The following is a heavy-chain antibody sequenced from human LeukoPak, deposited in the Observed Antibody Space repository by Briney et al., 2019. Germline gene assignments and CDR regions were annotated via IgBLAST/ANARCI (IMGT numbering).Heavy chain of an antibody. CDR3: ARDPGGYSGYGRGYYFDF. J-gene: IGHJ4*02. Sequence: SGTLSLTCAVSGGSISNSNWWSWVRQPPGKGLEWIGEIYHSGSTNYNPSLKSRVTMSVDKSKNQFSLQLSSVTAADTAVYYCARDPGGYSGYGRGYYFDFWGQGTLVTVSS. CDR2: IYHSGST. CDR1: GGSISNSNW. V-gene: IGHV4-4*02. D-gene: IGHD5-12*01.